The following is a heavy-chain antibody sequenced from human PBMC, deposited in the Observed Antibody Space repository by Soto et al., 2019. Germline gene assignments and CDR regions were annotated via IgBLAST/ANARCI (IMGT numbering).Heavy chain of an antibody. D-gene: IGHD5-18*01. CDR3: ARTLYSYGPRFDY. CDR2: IYYSGST. Sequence: SETLSLTCTVSGGSVGSGSYYWGWIRQPPGKGLEWIGYIYYSGSTNYNPSLKSRVTISVDTSKNQFSLKLSSVTAADTAVYYCARTLYSYGPRFDYWGQGTLVTVSS. CDR1: GGSVGSGSYY. J-gene: IGHJ4*02. V-gene: IGHV4-61*01.